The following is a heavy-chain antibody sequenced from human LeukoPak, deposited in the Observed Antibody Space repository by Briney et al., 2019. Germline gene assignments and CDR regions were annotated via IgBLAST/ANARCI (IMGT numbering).Heavy chain of an antibody. Sequence: GGTLRLSCAASGFTFSSYAMSWVRQAPGKGLEWVSAISGSGGSTYYADSVKGRFTISRDNSKNTLYLQMNSLRAEDTAVYYCAKVGHMVTSYYFDCWGQGTLVTVSS. CDR2: ISGSGGST. J-gene: IGHJ4*02. D-gene: IGHD2-21*01. V-gene: IGHV3-23*01. CDR3: AKVGHMVTSYYFDC. CDR1: GFTFSSYA.